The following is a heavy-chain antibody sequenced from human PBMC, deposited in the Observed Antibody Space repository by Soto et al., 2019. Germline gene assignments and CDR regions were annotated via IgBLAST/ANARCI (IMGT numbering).Heavy chain of an antibody. CDR1: GYNFDTYW. CDR2: IDPGDSKT. CDR3: ARRIAAAGGYYYYAFDV. J-gene: IGHJ6*02. D-gene: IGHD6-13*01. V-gene: IGHV5-10-1*01. Sequence: GESLKISCKGSGYNFDTYWINWVRQMPGKGLEWMGRIDPGDSKTKYSPSLKGHITISVDTSINTTYLQWSSLKASDTAIYYCARRIAAAGGYYYYAFDVWGQGTAVTVSS.